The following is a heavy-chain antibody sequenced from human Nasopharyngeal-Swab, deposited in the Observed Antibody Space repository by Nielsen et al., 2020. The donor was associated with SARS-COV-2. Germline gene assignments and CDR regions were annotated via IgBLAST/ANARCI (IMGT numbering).Heavy chain of an antibody. CDR1: GGSISSSGSY. J-gene: IGHJ4*02. V-gene: IGHV4-39*07. D-gene: IGHD5-18*01. CDR2: IYYSGGT. Sequence: AGSLRLSCTVSGGSISSSGSYWGWIRQPPGKGLEWIGSIYYSGGTFYNPSLKSRVTISVDTSNNQFSLKLYSVTAADTAVYFCVRGGGYSFGYNDYWGQGTLVTVSS. CDR3: VRGGGYSFGYNDY.